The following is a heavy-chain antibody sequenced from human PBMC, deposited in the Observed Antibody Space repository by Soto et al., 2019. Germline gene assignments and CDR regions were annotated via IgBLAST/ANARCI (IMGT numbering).Heavy chain of an antibody. J-gene: IGHJ5*02. V-gene: IGHV2-5*02. CDR2: IYWDDDK. D-gene: IGHD3-22*01. CDR1: GFSLSTSGVG. CDR3: ALTYYDSSGYYGLGWFDP. Sequence: QITLKESGPTLVKPTQTLTLTCTFSGFSLSTSGVGVGWIRQPPGKALEWLALIYWDDDKRYSPSLKSRLTITQDNSKNQVVLTMTNMDPVDTATYYCALTYYDSSGYYGLGWFDPWGQGTLVTVSS.